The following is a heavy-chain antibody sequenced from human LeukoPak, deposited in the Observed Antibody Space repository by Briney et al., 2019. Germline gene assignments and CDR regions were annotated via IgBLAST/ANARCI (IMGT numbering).Heavy chain of an antibody. CDR3: ATHISSSSGWFDP. J-gene: IGHJ5*02. D-gene: IGHD6-6*01. CDR1: GYSFTSYW. Sequence: GESLKISCKGSGYSFTSYWIGWVRQMPGKGLECMGIIYLGDSDIRYSPSFQGQVTISADKSISTAYLQWSSLKASDTAMYYCATHISSSSGWFDPWGQGTLVTVSS. V-gene: IGHV5-51*01. CDR2: IYLGDSDI.